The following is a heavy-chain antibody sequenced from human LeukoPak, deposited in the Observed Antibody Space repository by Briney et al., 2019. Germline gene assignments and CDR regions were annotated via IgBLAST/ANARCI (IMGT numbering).Heavy chain of an antibody. CDR1: GGSISSYY. J-gene: IGHJ6*03. Sequence: SETLSLTCTVSGGSISSYYWSWIRQPPGKGLEWIGYIYTSGSTNYNPSLKSRVTTSVDTSKNQFSLKLSSVTAADTAVYYCARQGFMEWLDYYYYYMDVWGKGTTVTVSS. CDR2: IYTSGST. D-gene: IGHD3-3*01. V-gene: IGHV4-4*09. CDR3: ARQGFMEWLDYYYYYMDV.